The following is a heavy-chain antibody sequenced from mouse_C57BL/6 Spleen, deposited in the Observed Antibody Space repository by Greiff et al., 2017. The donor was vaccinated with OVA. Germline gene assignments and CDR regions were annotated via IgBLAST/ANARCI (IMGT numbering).Heavy chain of an antibody. D-gene: IGHD1-1*01. CDR1: GYTFTSYW. J-gene: IGHJ1*03. CDR2: IDPSDSET. Sequence: QVQLKQPGAELVRPGSSVKLSCKASGYTFTSYWMHWVKQRPIQGLEWIGNIDPSDSETHYNQKFKDKATLTVDKSSSTAYMQLSSLTSEDSAVYYCARYGSSYEYFDVWGTGTTVTVSS. CDR3: ARYGSSYEYFDV. V-gene: IGHV1-52*01.